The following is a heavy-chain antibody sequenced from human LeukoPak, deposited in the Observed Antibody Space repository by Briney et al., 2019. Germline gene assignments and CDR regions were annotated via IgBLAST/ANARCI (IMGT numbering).Heavy chain of an antibody. V-gene: IGHV3-43*02. CDR1: GFTFDDYA. CDR3: AGGEEMATKLVTNYYYYYGMDV. Sequence: PGGSLRLSCAASGFTFDDYAMHWVRQAPGKGLEWVSLISGDGGSTYYADSVKGRFTISRGNSKNSLYLQMNSLRTEDTALYYCAGGEEMATKLVTNYYYYYGMDVWGQGTTVTVSS. J-gene: IGHJ6*02. D-gene: IGHD5-24*01. CDR2: ISGDGGST.